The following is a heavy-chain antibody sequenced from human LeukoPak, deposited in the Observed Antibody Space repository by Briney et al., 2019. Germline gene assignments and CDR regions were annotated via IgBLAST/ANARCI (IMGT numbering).Heavy chain of an antibody. V-gene: IGHV3-48*02. CDR2: ISGSTSTI. CDR1: GFTFSSYW. D-gene: IGHD4-17*01. CDR3: AGDLYGDYSFDY. J-gene: IGHJ4*02. Sequence: GGSLRLSCAVSGFTFSSYWMSWVRQAPGKGLEWVSYISGSTSTIKYADSVMGRFTISRDNAKNSLYLQMNSLRDEDTAVYYCAGDLYGDYSFDYWGQGTLVTVSS.